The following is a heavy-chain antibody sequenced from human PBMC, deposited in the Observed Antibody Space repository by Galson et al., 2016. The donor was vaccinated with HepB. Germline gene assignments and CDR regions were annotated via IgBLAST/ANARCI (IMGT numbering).Heavy chain of an antibody. D-gene: IGHD6-25*01. CDR3: ARDGANIAADYGMDV. Sequence: SLRLSCAASGFAFSSHDMHWVRQVTGKGLEWVSGIGIDDDTYYPGSVKGRFTISRENAKSSLYLQMNNLRAEDTAVYYCARDGANIAADYGMDVWGQGTTVTVSS. CDR1: GFAFSSHD. J-gene: IGHJ6*02. V-gene: IGHV3-13*01. CDR2: IGIDDDT.